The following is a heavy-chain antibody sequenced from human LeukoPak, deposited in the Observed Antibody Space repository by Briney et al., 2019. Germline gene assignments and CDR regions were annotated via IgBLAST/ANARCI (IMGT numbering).Heavy chain of an antibody. J-gene: IGHJ6*02. CDR1: GYTFTSYD. Sequence: ASVEVSCKASGYTFTSYDINWVRQATGQGLEWMGWMNPDSGNTGYAQKFQGRVTMTRNTSISTAYMELSSLRSEDTAVYYCARGVTEWDAGRLLRYHPGSSGMDVWGQGTTVTVSS. CDR2: MNPDSGNT. V-gene: IGHV1-8*01. CDR3: ARGVTEWDAGRLLRYHPGSSGMDV. D-gene: IGHD1-26*01.